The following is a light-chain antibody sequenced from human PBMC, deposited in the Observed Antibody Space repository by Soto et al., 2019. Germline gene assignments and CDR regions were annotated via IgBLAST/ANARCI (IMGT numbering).Light chain of an antibody. J-gene: IGKJ4*01. CDR2: GAS. CDR3: QQFSSYPLT. V-gene: IGKV3-20*01. CDR1: QSVSNNY. Sequence: EIVLTQSPGTLSLSPGERATLSCRASQSVSNNYLAWYQQKPGQAPRLLINGASSRATGIPDRFSGGGSGTDFTLTISRLEPEDFAVYYCQQFSSYPLTFGGGTKVDIK.